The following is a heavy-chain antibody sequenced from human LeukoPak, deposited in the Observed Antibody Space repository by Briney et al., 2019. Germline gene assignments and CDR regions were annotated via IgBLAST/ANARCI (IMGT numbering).Heavy chain of an antibody. CDR3: ATDLDSSGYYLGAFDI. CDR1: GYTLTELS. J-gene: IGHJ3*02. V-gene: IGHV1-24*01. D-gene: IGHD3-22*01. CDR2: FDPEDGET. Sequence: ASVTVSFKVSGYTLTELSMHWVRQAPGKGVEWMGGFDPEDGETIYAQKFQGRVTMTEDTSTDTAYMELSSLRSEDTAVYYCATDLDSSGYYLGAFDIWGQGTMVTVSS.